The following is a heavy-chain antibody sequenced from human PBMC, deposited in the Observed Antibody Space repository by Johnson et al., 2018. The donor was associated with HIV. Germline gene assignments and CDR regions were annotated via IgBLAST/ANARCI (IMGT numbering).Heavy chain of an antibody. CDR2: INWNGGST. J-gene: IGHJ3*02. D-gene: IGHD3-16*01. CDR1: GFTFDDYG. V-gene: IGHV3-20*04. CDR3: AKDMGRVGVMLDNAFDI. Sequence: VQLVESGGGVVRPGGSLRLSCAASGFTFDDYGMSWVRQAPGKGLEWVSGINWNGGSTGYADSVKGRFTISRDNAKNSLYLQMNSLRAEDTALYYCAKDMGRVGVMLDNAFDIWGQGTMVTVSS.